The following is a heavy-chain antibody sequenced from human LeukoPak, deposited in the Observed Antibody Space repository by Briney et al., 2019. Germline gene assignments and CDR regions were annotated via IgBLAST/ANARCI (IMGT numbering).Heavy chain of an antibody. V-gene: IGHV3-21*04. J-gene: IGHJ6*02. CDR1: GFTFSSYA. D-gene: IGHD2-8*01. CDR3: AKAPTYERRVYGRDV. CDR2: ISSSSSYI. Sequence: GGSLRLSCAASGFTFSSYAMSWVRQAPGKGLEWVSSISSSSSYIYYADSVKGRFTISRDNSKNTLYLQMNSLRAEDTAVYYCAKAPTYERRVYGRDVWGQGTTVTVSS.